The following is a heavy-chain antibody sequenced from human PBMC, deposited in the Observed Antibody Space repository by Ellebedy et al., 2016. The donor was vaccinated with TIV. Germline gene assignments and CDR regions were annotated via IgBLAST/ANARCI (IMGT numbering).Heavy chain of an antibody. CDR2: ITPFNGNT. D-gene: IGHD1-1*01. CDR1: GYTFTYRY. Sequence: AASVKVSCKASGYTFTYRYLHWVRQAPGQALEWMGWITPFNGNTNYAQKFQDRVTITRDRSMSTAYMELSSLRSEDTAMYYCASDIYTTYGMDVWGQGTTVTVSS. CDR3: ASDIYTTYGMDV. J-gene: IGHJ6*02. V-gene: IGHV1-45*02.